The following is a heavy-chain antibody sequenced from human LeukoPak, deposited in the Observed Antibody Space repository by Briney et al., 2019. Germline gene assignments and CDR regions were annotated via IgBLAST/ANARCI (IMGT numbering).Heavy chain of an antibody. Sequence: PGGSLRLSCVVSGFTFGKYWMSWVRQAPGKGLEWVANIKLDGSEKNYVDSEKGRFTISRDNTKNSLYLQMNSLRVEDTAVFYCARDQYDTWSRRGNFDSWGQGTLVIVSS. V-gene: IGHV3-7*03. J-gene: IGHJ4*02. CDR3: ARDQYDTWSRRGNFDS. CDR1: GFTFGKYW. CDR2: IKLDGSEK. D-gene: IGHD3-3*01.